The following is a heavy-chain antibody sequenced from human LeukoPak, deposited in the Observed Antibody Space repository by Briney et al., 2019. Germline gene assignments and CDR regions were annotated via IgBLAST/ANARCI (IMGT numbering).Heavy chain of an antibody. CDR3: ARVSKPGWFDYYYMDV. J-gene: IGHJ6*03. D-gene: IGHD3-10*01. CDR1: GFTFNSYA. V-gene: IGHV3-30*04. CDR2: VLSDGSDQ. Sequence: GGSLRLSCAASGFTFNSYAMKWVRQAPGKGLEWLAVVLSDGSDQYYGDSVQGRFTVSRDNSKNTLYLQMDNLRFEDTAVYYCARVSKPGWFDYYYMDVWGKGTTVTISS.